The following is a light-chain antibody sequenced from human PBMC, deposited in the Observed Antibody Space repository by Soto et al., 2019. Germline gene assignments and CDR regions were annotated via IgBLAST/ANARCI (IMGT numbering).Light chain of an antibody. V-gene: IGKV1D-13*01. CDR3: QQYSDSSGA. Sequence: IQMTQSPSSLSESAGDRVTITCRASQGISTYLNWYQQKPGKAPKLLIFDASTLESGVPSRFSGSGSGTDFTLTISSLQPDDFATYYCQQYSDSSGAFGQGTKVDIK. J-gene: IGKJ1*01. CDR1: QGISTY. CDR2: DAS.